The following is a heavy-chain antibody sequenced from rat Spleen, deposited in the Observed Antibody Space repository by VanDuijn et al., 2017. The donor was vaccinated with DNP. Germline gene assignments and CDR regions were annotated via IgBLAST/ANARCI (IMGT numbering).Heavy chain of an antibody. V-gene: IGHV5S10*01. J-gene: IGHJ2*01. CDR2: IIYDSSRT. D-gene: IGHD1-4*01. CDR1: GFTFSDQN. CDR3: ATHTAGSPLFDD. Sequence: EVQLVESGGGQVQPGRSPKLSCAASGFTFSDQNMAWVRQAPKKGLEWVATIIYDSSRTYYRDSVKGRFTISRDNAESTLYLQMDSLRSEDTATYYCATHTAGSPLFDDWGQGVMVTVSS.